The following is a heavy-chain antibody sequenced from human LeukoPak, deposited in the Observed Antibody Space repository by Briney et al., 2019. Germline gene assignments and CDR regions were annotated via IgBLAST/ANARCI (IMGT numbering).Heavy chain of an antibody. CDR2: TYYRSKWYN. J-gene: IGHJ5*02. V-gene: IGHV6-1*01. CDR1: GDSVSSNSAA. Sequence: SQTLSLTCAISGDSVSSNSAAWNWIRQSPSRGLEWLGRTYYRSKWYNDYAVSVKSRITINPDTSKNQFSLQLNSVTPEDTAVYYCARDRTIIEYSSSLSWFDPWGREPWSPSPQ. D-gene: IGHD6-6*01. CDR3: ARDRTIIEYSSSLSWFDP.